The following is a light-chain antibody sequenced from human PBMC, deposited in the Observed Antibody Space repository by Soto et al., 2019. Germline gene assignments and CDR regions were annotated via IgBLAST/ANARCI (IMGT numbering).Light chain of an antibody. Sequence: DIQMTQSPSTLSASVGDRVTITCRASQSISSWLAWYQQKPGKAPKLLIYDASSLESGVPSRFSGSGSGTEFTVTISSLQPEDFATYYCQQYKSYWTFVQGTKVEIK. J-gene: IGKJ1*01. CDR3: QQYKSYWT. V-gene: IGKV1-5*01. CDR1: QSISSW. CDR2: DAS.